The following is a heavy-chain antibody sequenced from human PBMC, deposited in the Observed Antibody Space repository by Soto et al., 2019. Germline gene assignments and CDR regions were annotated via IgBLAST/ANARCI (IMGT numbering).Heavy chain of an antibody. CDR2: IIPIFGTA. V-gene: IGHV1-69*13. D-gene: IGHD3-22*01. CDR3: ARSRITMIVVVNPFDY. Sequence: GASVKVSCKASGGIFSSYAISWVRQAPGQGLEWMGGIIPIFGTANYAQKFQGRVTITADESTSTAYMELSSLRSEDTAVYYCARSRITMIVVVNPFDYWGQGTLVTVSS. CDR1: GGIFSSYA. J-gene: IGHJ4*02.